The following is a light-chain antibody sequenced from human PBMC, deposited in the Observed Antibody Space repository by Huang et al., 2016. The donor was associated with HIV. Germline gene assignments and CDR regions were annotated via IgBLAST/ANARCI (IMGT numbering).Light chain of an antibody. J-gene: IGKJ2*01. V-gene: IGKV1-39*01. CDR3: QQTYRTPYT. CDR2: SAS. Sequence: DIQMTQSPSSLSTFVGDRVTITCRASQNINTFLHWYREKPGKAPRLLIYSASSLEHGVPSRFSVSASGTEFTLTVSSVQPDDSATYYCQQTYRTPYTFGQGTKLDI. CDR1: QNINTF.